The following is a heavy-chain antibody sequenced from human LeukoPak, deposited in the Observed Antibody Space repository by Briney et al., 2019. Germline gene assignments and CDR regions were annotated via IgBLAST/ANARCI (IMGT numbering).Heavy chain of an antibody. Sequence: QPGGSLRLSCAASGFTFSSYAMSWVRQAPGKGLEWVANIKNDGSEKYYVDSVKGRFTISRDNAKNSLYLQMNSLRAEDTAVYYCVRGEQQLSDDYWGQGTLVTVSS. V-gene: IGHV3-7*03. CDR1: GFTFSSYA. CDR3: VRGEQQLSDDY. CDR2: IKNDGSEK. J-gene: IGHJ4*02. D-gene: IGHD1-1*01.